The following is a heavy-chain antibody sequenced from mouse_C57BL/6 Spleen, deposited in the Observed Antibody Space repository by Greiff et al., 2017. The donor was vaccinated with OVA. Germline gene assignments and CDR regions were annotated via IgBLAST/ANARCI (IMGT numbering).Heavy chain of an antibody. J-gene: IGHJ2*01. CDR2: IDPSDSYT. Sequence: VKLQQPGAELVMPGASVKLSCKASGYTFTSYWMHWVKQRPGQGLEWIGEIDPSDSYTNYHQKFKGNSTLTVDKSSSTAYMHLSSLTSEDAAVYYCARELGDRDYFDYWGQGTTLTVSS. D-gene: IGHD3-3*01. CDR1: GYTFTSYW. V-gene: IGHV1-69*01. CDR3: ARELGDRDYFDY.